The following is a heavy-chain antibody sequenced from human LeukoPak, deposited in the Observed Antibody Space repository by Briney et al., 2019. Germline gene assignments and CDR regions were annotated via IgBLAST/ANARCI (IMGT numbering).Heavy chain of an antibody. Sequence: GGSLRLSCAASGLTFDDYGMSWVRQAPGKGLEWVSGINWNGGSTGYADSVKGRFTISRDNAKNSLYLQMNSLRAEDTALYHXXXXXXXXSSLGAGAFDIWGQGTMVTVSS. V-gene: IGHV3-20*01. J-gene: IGHJ3*02. CDR3: XXXXXXXSSLGAGAFDI. D-gene: IGHD2-2*01. CDR2: INWNGGST. CDR1: GLTFDDYG.